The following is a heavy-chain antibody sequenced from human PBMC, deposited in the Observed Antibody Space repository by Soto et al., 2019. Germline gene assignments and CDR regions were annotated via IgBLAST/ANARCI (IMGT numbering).Heavy chain of an antibody. J-gene: IGHJ3*02. D-gene: IGHD1-1*01. CDR1: GGTFSSYT. CDR3: ARARSTTGTASLAFDI. CDR2: IIPILGIA. V-gene: IGHV1-69*02. Sequence: QVQLVQSGAEVKKPGSSVKVSCKASGGTFSSYTISWVRQAPGQGLEWMGRIIPILGIANYAQKFQGRVTITADKSTSTAYMELSSLRSEDTAVYYCARARSTTGTASLAFDIWGQGTMVTVSS.